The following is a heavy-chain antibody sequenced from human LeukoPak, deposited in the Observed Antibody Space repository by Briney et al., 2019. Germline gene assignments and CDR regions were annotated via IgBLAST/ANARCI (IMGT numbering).Heavy chain of an antibody. D-gene: IGHD3-10*01. V-gene: IGHV3-23*01. Sequence: GGSLRLSCAASGFTFSSYAMGWVRQAPGKGLEWVSAISGSGGSTYYADSVKGRFTISRDNSKNTLYLQMNSLRAEDTAVYYCAKDALPPYYYGSGSANGMDVWGQGTTVTVSS. CDR1: GFTFSSYA. J-gene: IGHJ6*02. CDR3: AKDALPPYYYGSGSANGMDV. CDR2: ISGSGGST.